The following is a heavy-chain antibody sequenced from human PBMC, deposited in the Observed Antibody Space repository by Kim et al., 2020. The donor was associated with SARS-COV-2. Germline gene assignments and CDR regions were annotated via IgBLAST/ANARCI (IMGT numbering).Heavy chain of an antibody. Sequence: SETLSLTCTVSGGSISSGTYYWGWIRQPPGKGLEWIGSIYYSGSTYYNPSLKSRVTISVDTSKNLFSLKLNSVTGADTAVYYCARQAEKQQVVSLNWFDPWGQGTLVTVSS. V-gene: IGHV4-39*01. CDR2: IYYSGST. CDR3: ARQAEKQQVVSLNWFDP. J-gene: IGHJ5*02. CDR1: GGSISSGTYY. D-gene: IGHD6-13*01.